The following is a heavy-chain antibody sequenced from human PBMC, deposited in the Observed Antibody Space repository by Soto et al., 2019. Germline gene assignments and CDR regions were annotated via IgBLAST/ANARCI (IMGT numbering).Heavy chain of an antibody. CDR1: GGTFSSYA. Sequence: QVQLVQSGAEVKKPGSSVKVYCKASGGTFSSYAISWVRQAPGQGLEWMGGIIPMFGTANYAQKFQGRVIITADESTSTAYMELSSLRSEDTAVYYCACSRPSYYYDSSGYSYYFDYWGQGTQVTVSS. J-gene: IGHJ4*02. V-gene: IGHV1-69*01. D-gene: IGHD3-22*01. CDR3: ACSRPSYYYDSSGYSYYFDY. CDR2: IIPMFGTA.